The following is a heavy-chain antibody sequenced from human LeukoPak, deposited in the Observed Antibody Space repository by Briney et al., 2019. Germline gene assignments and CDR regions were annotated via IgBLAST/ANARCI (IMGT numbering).Heavy chain of an antibody. CDR2: IYPGDSET. D-gene: IGHD1-26*01. J-gene: IGHJ6*04. CDR3: ARPGSSWDQMDV. CDR1: GYSFASYW. Sequence: GESLKISCKGSGYSFASYWIAWVRQMPGKGLEWMAIIYPGDSETRYSPSFQGQVTISADKSISTAYLQWSSLKASDTAMYFCARPGSSWDQMDVWGKGTTVTVAS. V-gene: IGHV5-51*01.